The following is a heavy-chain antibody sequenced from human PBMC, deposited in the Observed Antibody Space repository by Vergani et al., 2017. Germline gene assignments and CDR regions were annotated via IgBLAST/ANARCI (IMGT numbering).Heavy chain of an antibody. V-gene: IGHV4-39*07. CDR3: ARRIVATITRDHGMDV. CDR2: IYYSGST. J-gene: IGHJ6*02. CDR1: GGSISSSSYY. Sequence: QLQLQESGPGLVKPSETLSLTCTVSGGSISSSSYYWGWIRQPPGKGLEWIGSIYYSGSTYYNPSLKSRVTISVDTSKNQFSLKLSSVTAADTAVYYCARRIVATITRDHGMDVWGQGP. D-gene: IGHD5-12*01.